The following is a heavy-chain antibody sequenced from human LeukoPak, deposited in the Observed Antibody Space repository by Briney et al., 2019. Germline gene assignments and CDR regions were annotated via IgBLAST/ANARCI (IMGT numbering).Heavy chain of an antibody. V-gene: IGHV5-51*01. D-gene: IGHD1-26*01. CDR3: ARRRDLYSGSYYPFDY. CDR1: GYTFTTSW. CDR2: IYPDASDD. J-gene: IGHJ4*02. Sequence: GESLKISCQVSGYTFTTSWIAWVRQMPGKGLEWMGIIYPDASDDKYSPSFQGQVTISADKSISTAYLQWSSLKASDTAMYYCARRRDLYSGSYYPFDYWGQGTLVTVSS.